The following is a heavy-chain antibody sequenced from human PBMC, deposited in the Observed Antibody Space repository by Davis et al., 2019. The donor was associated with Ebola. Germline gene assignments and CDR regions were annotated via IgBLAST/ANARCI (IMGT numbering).Heavy chain of an antibody. J-gene: IGHJ6*04. CDR1: GFSFSSFG. V-gene: IGHV3-30*03. CDR3: ARDWAGLDV. Sequence: GESLKISCAASGFSFSSFGMHWVRQAPGKGLEWVAVILYDGSNKYYADSVKGRFTISRDNAKNSLFLQMNSLRVEDTAVYYCARDWAGLDVWGRGTTVTVSS. CDR2: ILYDGSNK. D-gene: IGHD3-16*01.